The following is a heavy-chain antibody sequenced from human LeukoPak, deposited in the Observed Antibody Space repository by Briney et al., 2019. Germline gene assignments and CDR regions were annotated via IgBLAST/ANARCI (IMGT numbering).Heavy chain of an antibody. CDR2: INSDGSST. CDR3: ARDRGLYGMDV. CDR1: GFTFSSFW. Sequence: GGSLRLSCAASGFTFSSFWMHWVRQAPGKGLVWVSRINSDGSSTSYADSVKGRFTISRDNAKNALYLQMNSLRAEDTAVYYCARDRGLYGMDVWGKGTTVTVSS. V-gene: IGHV3-74*01. J-gene: IGHJ6*04.